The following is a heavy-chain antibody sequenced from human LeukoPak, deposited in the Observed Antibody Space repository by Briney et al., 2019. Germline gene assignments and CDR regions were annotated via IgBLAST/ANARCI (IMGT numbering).Heavy chain of an antibody. J-gene: IGHJ3*02. CDR1: GFTFSSYG. V-gene: IGHV3-30*02. D-gene: IGHD6-13*01. Sequence: TGGFLRLSCAASGFTFSSYGMHWVRQAPGKGLEWVAVIWYGGSSKYYADSVKGRFTISRDNSKNTLYLQMNSLRAEDTAVYYCAKGWRTHSSSWPDAFDIWGQGTMVTVSS. CDR3: AKGWRTHSSSWPDAFDI. CDR2: IWYGGSSK.